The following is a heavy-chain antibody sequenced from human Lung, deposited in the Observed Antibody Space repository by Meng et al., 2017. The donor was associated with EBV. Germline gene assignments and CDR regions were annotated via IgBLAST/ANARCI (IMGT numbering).Heavy chain of an antibody. V-gene: IGHV1-18*01. CDR2: VNRYNGNT. J-gene: IGHJ4*02. Sequence: QVYLMQSGSEVKKPGASVKVSCKASGDTSSNYGISWVRQAPGQGLEWMGWVNRYNGNTDYAQKFQGRVTMTTDTSAKTVYMEVRSLRSDDTAIYYCARGGSQFDYWGQGTLVTVSS. D-gene: IGHD1-26*01. CDR3: ARGGSQFDY. CDR1: GDTSSNYG.